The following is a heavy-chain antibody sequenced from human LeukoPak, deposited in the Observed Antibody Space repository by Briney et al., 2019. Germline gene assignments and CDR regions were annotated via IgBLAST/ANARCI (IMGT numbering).Heavy chain of an antibody. J-gene: IGHJ3*02. CDR3: AKDQRITIFGVVTPDAFDI. V-gene: IGHV3-64*01. CDR2: ISSNGGST. D-gene: IGHD3-3*01. Sequence: GGSLRLSCAASGFTFSSYAMHWVRQAPGKGLEYVSAISSNGGSTYYANSVKGRFTISRDNSKNTLYLQMNSLRAEDTAVYYCAKDQRITIFGVVTPDAFDIWGQGTMVTVSS. CDR1: GFTFSSYA.